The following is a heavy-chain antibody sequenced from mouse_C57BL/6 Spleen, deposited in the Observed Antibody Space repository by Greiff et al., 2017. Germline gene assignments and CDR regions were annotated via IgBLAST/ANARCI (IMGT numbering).Heavy chain of an antibody. D-gene: IGHD2-3*01. V-gene: IGHV3-6*01. CDR1: GYSITSGYY. CDR3: ARADDGYYNYAMDY. CDR2: ISYDGSN. Sequence: DVQLQESGPGLVKPSQSLSLTCSVTGYSITSGYYWNWIRQFPGNKLEWMGYISYDGSNNYNPSLKNRISITRDTSKNQFFLKLNSVTTEDTATYYCARADDGYYNYAMDYWGQGTSVTVSS. J-gene: IGHJ4*01.